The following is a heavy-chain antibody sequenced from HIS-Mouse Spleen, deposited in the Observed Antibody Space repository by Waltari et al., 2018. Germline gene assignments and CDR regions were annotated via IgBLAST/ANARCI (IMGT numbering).Heavy chain of an antibody. CDR3: ARVEGVLSYYDSSGYYYFDY. CDR1: GGSISSSSYY. V-gene: IGHV4-39*07. D-gene: IGHD3-22*01. Sequence: QLQLQESGPGLVKPSETLSLTCTVSGGSISSSSYYWGWIRQPPGKGLEWIGSIYYSGSTYYNPSLKRRVTISVDTSKNQFSLKLSSVTAADTAVYYCARVEGVLSYYDSSGYYYFDYWGQGTLVTVSS. CDR2: IYYSGST. J-gene: IGHJ4*02.